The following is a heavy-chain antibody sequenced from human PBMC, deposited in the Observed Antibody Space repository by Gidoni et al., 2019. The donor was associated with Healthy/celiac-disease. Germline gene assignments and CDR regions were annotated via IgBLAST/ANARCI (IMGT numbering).Heavy chain of an antibody. D-gene: IGHD2-2*02. CDR1: GGTFSSYA. Sequence: QVQLVQSGAEVKKPGSSVKVSCKASGGTFSSYAISWVRQAPGQGLEWMGGIIPIFGTANYAQKFQGRVTITADESTSTAYMELSSLRSEDTAVYYCARDSDCSSTSCYTYYYYGMDVWGQGTTVTVSS. J-gene: IGHJ6*02. V-gene: IGHV1-69*01. CDR2: IIPIFGTA. CDR3: ARDSDCSSTSCYTYYYYGMDV.